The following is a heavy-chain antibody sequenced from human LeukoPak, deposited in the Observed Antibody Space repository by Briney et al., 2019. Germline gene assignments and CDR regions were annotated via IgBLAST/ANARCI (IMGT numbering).Heavy chain of an antibody. CDR3: ARDWPYSSSWYWFDP. Sequence: PSETLSLTCTVPGGSISSYYWSWIRQPAGKGLEWIGRIYTSGSTNYNPSLKSRVTMSVDTSKNQFSLKLSSVTAADTAVYYCARDWPYSSSWYWFDPWGQGTLVTVSS. D-gene: IGHD6-13*01. CDR1: GGSISSYY. J-gene: IGHJ5*02. V-gene: IGHV4-4*07. CDR2: IYTSGST.